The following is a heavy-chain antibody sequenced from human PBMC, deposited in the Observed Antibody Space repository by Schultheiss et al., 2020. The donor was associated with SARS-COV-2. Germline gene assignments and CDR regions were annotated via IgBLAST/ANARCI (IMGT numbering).Heavy chain of an antibody. J-gene: IGHJ4*02. V-gene: IGHV4-59*01. D-gene: IGHD3-22*01. Sequence: SETLSLTCAVYGGSFSGYYWSWIRQPPGKGLEWIGYIYYSGSTNYNPSLKSRVTISVDTSKNQFSLKLSSVTAADTAVYYCARARDHYYDSSGYYYSAYYFDYWGQGTLVTVSS. CDR2: IYYSGST. CDR3: ARARDHYYDSSGYYYSAYYFDY. CDR1: GGSFSGYY.